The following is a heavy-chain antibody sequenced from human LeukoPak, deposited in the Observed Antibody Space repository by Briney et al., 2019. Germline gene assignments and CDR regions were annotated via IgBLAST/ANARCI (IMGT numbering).Heavy chain of an antibody. V-gene: IGHV3-23*01. CDR2: ISGSGGST. CDR3: AKSDHYYDSSGFVDY. J-gene: IGHJ4*02. D-gene: IGHD3-22*01. CDR1: GFTFSSYA. Sequence: GGSLRLSCAASGFTFSSYAMSWVRQAPGKGLEWVSAISGSGGSTYYADSVKGRFTISRDNPKNTLYLQMNSLRAEDTAVYYCAKSDHYYDSSGFVDYWGQGTLVTVSS.